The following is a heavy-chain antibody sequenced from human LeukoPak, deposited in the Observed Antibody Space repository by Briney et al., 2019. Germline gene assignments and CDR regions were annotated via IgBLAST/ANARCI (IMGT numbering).Heavy chain of an antibody. CDR1: GFTFSSYG. Sequence: GGSLRLSCAASGFTFSSYGIHWVRQAPGKGLEWVAVVSSDGSIKYYADSVKGRFTISRDTSKNTVYLQMNSLGAEDTAVYHCARDFTNIRGGGYFDNWGQGTLVTVSS. D-gene: IGHD2-15*01. CDR2: VSSDGSIK. J-gene: IGHJ4*02. CDR3: ARDFTNIRGGGYFDN. V-gene: IGHV3-30*03.